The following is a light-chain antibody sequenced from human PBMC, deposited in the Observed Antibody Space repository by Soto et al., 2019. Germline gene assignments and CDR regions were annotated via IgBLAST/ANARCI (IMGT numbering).Light chain of an antibody. V-gene: IGLV1-47*01. CDR2: RNN. J-gene: IGLJ3*02. CDR1: SSNIGFNY. Sequence: QSVLTQQPSASGTPGQRVTITCSGSSSNIGFNYVYWYQRLPGTAPKLLIYRNNQRPSGVPDRFSGSKSDTSASLAISGLRSEDEAHYYCAAWDDSLSGVVFGGGTKVTVL. CDR3: AAWDDSLSGVV.